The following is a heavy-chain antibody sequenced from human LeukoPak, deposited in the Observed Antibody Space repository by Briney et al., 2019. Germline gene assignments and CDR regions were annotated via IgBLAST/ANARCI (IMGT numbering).Heavy chain of an antibody. D-gene: IGHD6-13*01. V-gene: IGHV1-2*02. J-gene: IGHJ5*02. CDR2: INPNSGGT. CDR3: ARDRPRGAAAGLNWFDP. CDR1: GYTLTGYY. Sequence: ASVKVSCKASGYTLTGYYMHWVRQAPGQGLEWMGWINPNSGGTNYAQKFQGRVTMTRDTSISTAYMELSRLRSDDTAVYYCARDRPRGAAAGLNWFDPWGQGTLVTVPS.